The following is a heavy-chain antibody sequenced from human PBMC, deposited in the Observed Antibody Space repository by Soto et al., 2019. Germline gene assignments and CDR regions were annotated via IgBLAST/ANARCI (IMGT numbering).Heavy chain of an antibody. D-gene: IGHD1-26*01. CDR2: IYYSGNT. CDR3: ARVEMGYFSYYYYGMDV. J-gene: IGHJ6*02. CDR1: GGSISSYY. V-gene: IGHV4-59*01. Sequence: SETLSLTCTVSGGSISSYYWSWIRQPPGKGLEWIGYIYYSGNTNYNPSLKSRVTISVDTSKNQFSLKLSSVTAADTAVYYCARVEMGYFSYYYYGMDVWGQGTTVTVSS.